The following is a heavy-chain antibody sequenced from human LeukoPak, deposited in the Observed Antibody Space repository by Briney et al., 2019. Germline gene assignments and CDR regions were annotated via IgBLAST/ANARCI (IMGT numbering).Heavy chain of an antibody. D-gene: IGHD3-3*01. Sequence: GGSLRLSCAASGFTFSSYAMHWVRQAPGKGLEWVAVISYDGSNKYYADSVKGRFTISRDNSKNTLYLQMNSLRAEDTAVYYCARPALSGFGVVINPANWFDPWGQGTLVTVSS. J-gene: IGHJ5*02. CDR3: ARPALSGFGVVINPANWFDP. CDR1: GFTFSSYA. CDR2: ISYDGSNK. V-gene: IGHV3-30-3*01.